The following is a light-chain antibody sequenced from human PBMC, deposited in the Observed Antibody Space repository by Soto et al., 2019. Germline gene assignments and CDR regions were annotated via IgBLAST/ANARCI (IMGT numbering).Light chain of an antibody. CDR2: EVN. J-gene: IGLJ3*02. Sequence: QSVLTQPPSASGSPGQSVTISCTGTSSDIGGYNSVSWYQQHPGKAPRLMIYEVNKRPSGVPDRFSGSKSGYTASLTVSGLQTEDEAFYYCSSSAGIYHYLVFGGGTKLTGL. CDR1: SSDIGGYNS. CDR3: SSSAGIYHYLV. V-gene: IGLV2-8*01.